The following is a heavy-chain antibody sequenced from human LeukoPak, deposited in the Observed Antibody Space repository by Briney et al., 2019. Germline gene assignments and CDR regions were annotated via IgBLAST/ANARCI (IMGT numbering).Heavy chain of an antibody. CDR2: ISGSGNST. J-gene: IGHJ4*02. CDR3: AKYCSSTSCSYFDY. V-gene: IGHV3-23*01. Sequence: GGSLRLSCAASGFTFSTYGMSWARQAPGKGLEWVSGISGSGNSTYYADSVKGRFTISRDNSKNTLYLQMNSLRAEDTALYYCAKYCSSTSCSYFDYWGQGTLVTVSS. CDR1: GFTFSTYG. D-gene: IGHD2-2*01.